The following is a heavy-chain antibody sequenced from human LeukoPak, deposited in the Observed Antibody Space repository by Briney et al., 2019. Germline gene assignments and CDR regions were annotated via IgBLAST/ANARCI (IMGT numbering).Heavy chain of an antibody. CDR2: IYDSGST. CDR3: AREKGVRWELPPYYYYGMDV. D-gene: IGHD1-26*01. V-gene: IGHV4-39*02. J-gene: IGHJ6*02. Sequence: SETLSLTCTVSGGSIRSSYYYWGWIRQPPGKGLEWIGSIYDSGSTYYNPSLKSRVTISVDTSKNQFSLKLNSVTAADTAVYYCAREKGVRWELPPYYYYGMDVWGQGTTVTVSS. CDR1: GGSIRSSYYY.